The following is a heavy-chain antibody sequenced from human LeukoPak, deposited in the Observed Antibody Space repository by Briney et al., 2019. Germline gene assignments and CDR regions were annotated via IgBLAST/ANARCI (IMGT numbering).Heavy chain of an antibody. V-gene: IGHV3-21*04. D-gene: IGHD3-10*01. Sequence: GGSLRLSCAASGFTFSSYWMHWVRQAPGKGLEWVSSISSSSSYIYYADSVKGRFTISRDNSKNTLYLQMNSLRAEDTAVYYCAKSRAIWFGELLSTPDYWGQGTLVTVSS. J-gene: IGHJ4*02. CDR3: AKSRAIWFGELLSTPDY. CDR1: GFTFSSYW. CDR2: ISSSSSYI.